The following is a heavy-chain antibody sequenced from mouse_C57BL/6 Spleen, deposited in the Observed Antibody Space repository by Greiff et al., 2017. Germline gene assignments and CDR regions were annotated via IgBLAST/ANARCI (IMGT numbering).Heavy chain of an antibody. J-gene: IGHJ1*03. V-gene: IGHV1-80*01. Sequence: QVQLQQSGAELVKPGASVKISCKASGYAFSSYWMNWVKQRPGKGLEWIGQIYPGDGDTNYNGKFKGKATLTADKSSSTAYMQLSSLTSEDSAVYFCASCFYDGSSYRYFDVWGTGTTVTVSS. D-gene: IGHD1-1*01. CDR2: IYPGDGDT. CDR1: GYAFSSYW. CDR3: ASCFYDGSSYRYFDV.